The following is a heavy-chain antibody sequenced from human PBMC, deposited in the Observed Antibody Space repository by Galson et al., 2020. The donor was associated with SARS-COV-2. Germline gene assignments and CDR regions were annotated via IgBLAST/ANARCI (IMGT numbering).Heavy chain of an antibody. V-gene: IGHV5-51*01. CDR3: AITGNLVRGPRGYFDV. CDR1: GYTFTNYW. J-gene: IGHJ2*01. Sequence: EETNSGGSLRLSCKGSGYTFTNYWIAWVRQMPGKGLEWMGIIYPEDSDTRYSPSFEGQVTISADKSISTAYLQWSSLKASDTAMYYCAITGNLVRGPRGYFDVWGRGTLVTVSS. D-gene: IGHD3-10*01. CDR2: IYPEDSDT.